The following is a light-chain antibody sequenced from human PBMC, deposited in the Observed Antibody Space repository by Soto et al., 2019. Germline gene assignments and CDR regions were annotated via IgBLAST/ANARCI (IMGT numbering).Light chain of an antibody. CDR3: QQSYSTPLL. V-gene: IGKV1-39*01. J-gene: IGKJ5*01. Sequence: DIPMTQSPSSLSASVGDRVTITCRASHSISGYLNWYQQKPGKAPKLLIYAASSLQSGVPSRFSGSGSGTDFTLTISSLQPEDFAIYYCQQSYSTPLLFGQGTRLEIK. CDR2: AAS. CDR1: HSISGY.